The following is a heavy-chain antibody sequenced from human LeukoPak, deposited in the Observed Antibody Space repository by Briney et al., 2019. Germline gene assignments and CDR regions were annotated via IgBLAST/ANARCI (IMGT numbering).Heavy chain of an antibody. D-gene: IGHD2-2*01. V-gene: IGHV3-74*01. CDR2: INDGGSST. CDR3: ARVSGPGMNEYYHL. J-gene: IGHJ4*02. CDR1: GFTFSGAW. Sequence: PGGSLTLSCAASGFTFSGAWMHWVRQAPGKGLMWVSRINDGGSSTRHADSVKGRFTISRDNAKNTLYLQMNSLRAEDTAVYYCARVSGPGMNEYYHLWGQGTLVTVSS.